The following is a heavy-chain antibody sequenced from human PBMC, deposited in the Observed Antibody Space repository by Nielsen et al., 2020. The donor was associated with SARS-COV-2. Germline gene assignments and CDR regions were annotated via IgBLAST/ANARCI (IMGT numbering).Heavy chain of an antibody. J-gene: IGHJ3*02. CDR3: ARNNGFPEYAFDI. D-gene: IGHD3-10*01. V-gene: IGHV1-18*01. CDR1: GYTFTSYG. CDR2: ISAYNGNT. Sequence: ASVKVSCKASGYTFTSYGISWVRQAPGQGLEWMGWISAYNGNTNYAQKLQGRVTITADESTSTAYMELSSLRSEDTAVYYCARNNGFPEYAFDIWGQGTMVTVSS.